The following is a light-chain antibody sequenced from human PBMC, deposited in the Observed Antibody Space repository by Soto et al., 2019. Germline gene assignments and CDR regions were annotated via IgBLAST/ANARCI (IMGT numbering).Light chain of an antibody. Sequence: IQMTQSPSSLSASVGDRVTITCRASQSIRSYLNWYQQKPGKAPKLLISAASSLQSGVPSRFSVSESGTDFTLTSSSLQPEDFATYYCQQSYSSPPFGPGTRLEIK. V-gene: IGKV1-39*01. CDR1: QSIRSY. J-gene: IGKJ5*01. CDR2: AAS. CDR3: QQSYSSPP.